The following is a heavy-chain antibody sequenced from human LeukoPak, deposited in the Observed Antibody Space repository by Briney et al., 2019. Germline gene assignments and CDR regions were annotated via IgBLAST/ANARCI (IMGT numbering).Heavy chain of an antibody. Sequence: SETLSLTCAVYGGSFSGYYWSWIRQPPGGGLEWIGEINHSGTTNYNPSLKSRVTKSVDTSKNQFSLKLNSVTAADTAVYYCARGQVVRDYWGQGTLVTVSS. J-gene: IGHJ4*02. CDR1: GGSFSGYY. V-gene: IGHV4-34*01. CDR2: INHSGTT. D-gene: IGHD2-15*01. CDR3: ARGQVVRDY.